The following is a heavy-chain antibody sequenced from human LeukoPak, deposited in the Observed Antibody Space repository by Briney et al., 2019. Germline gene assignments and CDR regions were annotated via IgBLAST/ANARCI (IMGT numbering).Heavy chain of an antibody. CDR2: ISGSGGST. CDR3: AKGPYSLHRSGYFDY. Sequence: GSLRLSCAASGFTFSSYVMSWVRQAPGKGLEWVSGISGSGGSTYYADSVKGRFTISRDNSKNTLYLQMNSLRAEDTAVYYCAKGPYSLHRSGYFDYWGQGTLVTVSS. V-gene: IGHV3-23*01. CDR1: GFTFSSYV. J-gene: IGHJ4*02. D-gene: IGHD3-22*01.